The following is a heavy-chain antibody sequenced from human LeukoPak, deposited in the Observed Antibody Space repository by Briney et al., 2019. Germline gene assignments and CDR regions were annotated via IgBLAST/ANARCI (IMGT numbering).Heavy chain of an antibody. D-gene: IGHD4-17*01. CDR3: ARDFGYGDVSFDI. CDR1: GGSISSGNYY. V-gene: IGHV4-30-4*01. J-gene: IGHJ3*02. CDR2: IYYSGST. Sequence: PSETLSLTCTVSGGSISSGNYYWSWIRQPPGKGLEWIGYIYYSGSTYYNPSLKSRVTVSVDTSKNQYPLKLNSVTAADTAVYYCARDFGYGDVSFDIWGQGTMVTVSS.